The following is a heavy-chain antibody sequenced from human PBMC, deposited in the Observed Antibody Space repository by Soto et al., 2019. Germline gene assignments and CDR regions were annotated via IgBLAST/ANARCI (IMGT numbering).Heavy chain of an antibody. Sequence: EAQLLESGGGLVQPGGSLRLSCAASGFTFGIYAMSWVRQAPGKGLEWVSSISGSGGSIYYAHSVKGRFTISRDKTKNTLDLQMNSLRAEDTAVYHCARVAPEYSSTPRRFDFWGQGTLVTVSS. J-gene: IGHJ4*02. V-gene: IGHV3-23*01. CDR1: GFTFGIYA. D-gene: IGHD6-13*01. CDR3: ARVAPEYSSTPRRFDF. CDR2: ISGSGGSI.